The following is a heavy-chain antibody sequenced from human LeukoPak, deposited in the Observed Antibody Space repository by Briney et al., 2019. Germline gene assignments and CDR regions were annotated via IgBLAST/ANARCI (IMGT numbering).Heavy chain of an antibody. D-gene: IGHD3-22*01. V-gene: IGHV3-23*01. CDR1: GFTFSSYA. Sequence: GGSLRLSRVASGFTFSSYAMSWVRQAPGKGLEWVSAISGSGGSTYYADSVKGRFTISRDNSKNTLYLQMNSLRAEDTAVYYCAKKGRYHDSSGYYSLDYWGQGTLVTVSS. CDR2: ISGSGGST. J-gene: IGHJ4*02. CDR3: AKKGRYHDSSGYYSLDY.